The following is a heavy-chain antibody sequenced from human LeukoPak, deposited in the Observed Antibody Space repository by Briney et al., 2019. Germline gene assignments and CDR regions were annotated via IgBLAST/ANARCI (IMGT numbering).Heavy chain of an antibody. J-gene: IGHJ4*02. V-gene: IGHV4-34*01. Sequence: SETLSLTCAVYGGSFSGYYWSWIRQPPGKGLEWIGEINHSGSTNYNPSLKSRVTMSVDTSKNQFSLKLTSVTAADTAVYYCARTLDGYSYGYYFDYWGQGTLVTVSS. CDR2: INHSGST. CDR3: ARTLDGYSYGYYFDY. CDR1: GGSFSGYY. D-gene: IGHD5-18*01.